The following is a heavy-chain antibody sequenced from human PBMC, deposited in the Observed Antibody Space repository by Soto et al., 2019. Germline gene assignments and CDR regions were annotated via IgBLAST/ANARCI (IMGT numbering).Heavy chain of an antibody. J-gene: IGHJ5*02. CDR3: ARAPRYYDSSGYPQLNWFDP. CDR1: GGSISSGGYY. D-gene: IGHD3-22*01. V-gene: IGHV4-61*08. CDR2: IYYSGST. Sequence: PSETLSLTCTVSGGSISSGGYYWSWIRQHPGKGLEWIGYIYYSGSTNYNPSLKSRVTISVDTSKNQFSLKLSSVTAADTAVYYCARAPRYYDSSGYPQLNWFDPWGQGTLVTVSS.